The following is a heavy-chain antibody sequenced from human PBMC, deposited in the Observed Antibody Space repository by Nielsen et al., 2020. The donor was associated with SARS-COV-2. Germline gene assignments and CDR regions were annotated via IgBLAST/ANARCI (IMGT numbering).Heavy chain of an antibody. CDR2: INHSGST. D-gene: IGHD2-2*01. CDR3: ARGPRRNYCSSTSCYVRSYYYGMDV. Sequence: SETLSLTCAVYGGSFSGYYWSWIRQPPGKGLEWFGEINHSGSTNYNPSLKSRVTISVDTSKNQFSLKLSSVTAADTAVYYCARGPRRNYCSSTSCYVRSYYYGMDVWGQGTTVTVSS. V-gene: IGHV4-34*01. J-gene: IGHJ6*02. CDR1: GGSFSGYY.